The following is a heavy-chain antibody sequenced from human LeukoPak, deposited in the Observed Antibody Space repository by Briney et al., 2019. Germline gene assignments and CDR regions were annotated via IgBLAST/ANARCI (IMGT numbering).Heavy chain of an antibody. Sequence: ASVKVSCKASGYTFTGYYIHWVRQAPGQGLEWMGWINPNSGDTNCAQKFQGRVTMTRDTSITTAYMELSRLRSDDTAIYYCAKVTTLTMDYWGQGTLVTVSS. CDR2: INPNSGDT. D-gene: IGHD4-11*01. CDR1: GYTFTGYY. CDR3: AKVTTLTMDY. V-gene: IGHV1-2*02. J-gene: IGHJ4*02.